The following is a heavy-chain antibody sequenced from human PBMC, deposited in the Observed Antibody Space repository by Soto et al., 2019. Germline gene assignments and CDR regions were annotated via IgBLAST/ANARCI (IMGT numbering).Heavy chain of an antibody. V-gene: IGHV4-34*01. Sequence: SETLTLTCAVYGVSFSGYCLSWIRHPPGKGLAWVGEINHSGSTNYNPSLKSRVTISVDNSKKQLSLQLNSLRAEDTAVYYCARGPARWYICYLDYWGQGTTVTVSS. J-gene: IGHJ4*01. CDR2: INHSGST. D-gene: IGHD2-15*01. CDR3: ARGPARWYICYLDY. CDR1: GVSFSGYC.